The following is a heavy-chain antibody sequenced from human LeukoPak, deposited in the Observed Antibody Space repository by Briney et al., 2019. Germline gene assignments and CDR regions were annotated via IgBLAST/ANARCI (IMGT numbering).Heavy chain of an antibody. Sequence: ASVKVSCKASGGTFSSYAISWVRQAPGQGLEWMGSIIPIFGTANYAQKFQGRVTITTDESTSTAYMELSSLRSEDTAVCYCASGVGYCSGGSCYYYYMDVWGKGTTVTVSS. CDR2: IIPIFGTA. CDR3: ASGVGYCSGGSCYYYYMDV. J-gene: IGHJ6*03. D-gene: IGHD2-15*01. CDR1: GGTFSSYA. V-gene: IGHV1-69*05.